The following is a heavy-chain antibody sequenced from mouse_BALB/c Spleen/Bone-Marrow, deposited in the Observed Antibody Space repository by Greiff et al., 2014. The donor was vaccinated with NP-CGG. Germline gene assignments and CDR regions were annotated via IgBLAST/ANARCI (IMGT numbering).Heavy chain of an antibody. CDR2: IRNKANGYTT. CDR1: GLTFTDYY. D-gene: IGHD2-1*01. CDR3: AREGVYYGNPYWYFDV. V-gene: IGHV7-3*02. Sequence: EVQLVESGGGLVQPGGSLRLSCATSGLTFTDYYMSWVRQPPGKALEWLVFIRNKANGYTTEYSASVKGRFTISRDNSQSILYLQMNTLRAEDSATYYCAREGVYYGNPYWYFDVWGAGTTVTVSS. J-gene: IGHJ1*01.